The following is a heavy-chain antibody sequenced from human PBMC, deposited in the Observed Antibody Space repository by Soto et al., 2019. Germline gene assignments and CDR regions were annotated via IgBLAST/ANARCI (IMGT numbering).Heavy chain of an antibody. CDR2: ISGSGGST. CDR1: GFTFSSYA. CDR3: AKDLGRDILTGYYTALDAFDI. V-gene: IGHV3-23*01. Sequence: EVQLLESGGGLVQPGGSLRLSCAASGFTFSSYAMSWVRQAPGKGLEWVSAISGSGGSTYYADSVKGRFTISRDNSKNXLXLXXNSLRAEDTAVYYCAKDLGRDILTGYYTALDAFDIWGQGTMVTVSS. J-gene: IGHJ3*02. D-gene: IGHD3-9*01.